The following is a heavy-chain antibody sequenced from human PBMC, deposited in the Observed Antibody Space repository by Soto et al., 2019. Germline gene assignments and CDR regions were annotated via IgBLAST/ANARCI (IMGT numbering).Heavy chain of an antibody. CDR3: AKEMYPRTVLDSSSAGGDY. CDR2: MSYAGTYK. J-gene: IGHJ4*02. V-gene: IGHV3-30*18. D-gene: IGHD6-6*01. Sequence: QVQLVESGGGVVQPGRSLRLYCAVSGFTFSDYGMHWVRQAPGKGLEWVAVMSYAGTYKYYADSVKGRFTISRDLAGNTLFLQMNSLRLEDTAVYFCAKEMYPRTVLDSSSAGGDYWGQGTLVTVSS. CDR1: GFTFSDYG.